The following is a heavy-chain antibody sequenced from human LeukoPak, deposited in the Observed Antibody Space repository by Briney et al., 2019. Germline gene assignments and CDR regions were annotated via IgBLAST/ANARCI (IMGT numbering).Heavy chain of an antibody. CDR3: AILAAAGPYYFDY. CDR2: IYYSGST. Sequence: SETLSLTCTVSGGSISSSSYYWGWIRQPPGKGLEWIGSIYYSGSTYYNPSLKSRVTISVDTSKNQFSLKLSSVTAADTAVYYCAILAAAGPYYFDYWGQGTLVTVAS. D-gene: IGHD6-13*01. CDR1: GGSISSSSYY. V-gene: IGHV4-39*01. J-gene: IGHJ4*02.